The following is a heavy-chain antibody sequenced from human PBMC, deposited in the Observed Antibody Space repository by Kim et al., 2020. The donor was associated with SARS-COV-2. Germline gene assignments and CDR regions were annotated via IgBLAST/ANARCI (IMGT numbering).Heavy chain of an antibody. Sequence: ASVKVSCKTSGYSFTTYDMQWVRQAPGQRLEWMGWINTDNGDTKYSQRLQGRVTITRDTSASTVYMELSSLLSEDTGVYYCARFANVFCGRSSCYTPSYY. J-gene: IGHJ6*01. D-gene: IGHD2-2*01. CDR3: ARFANVFCGRSSCYTPSYY. V-gene: IGHV1-3*04. CDR1: GYSFTTYD. CDR2: INTDNGDT.